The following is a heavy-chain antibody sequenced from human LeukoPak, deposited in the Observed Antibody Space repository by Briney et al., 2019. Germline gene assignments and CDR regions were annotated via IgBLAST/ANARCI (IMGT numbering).Heavy chain of an antibody. CDR2: IYHSGST. V-gene: IGHV4-4*02. J-gene: IGHJ3*02. Sequence: PSETLSLTCAVSGGSISSSNWWSWVRQPPGKGLEWIGEIYHSGSTNYNPSLKSRVTISVDKSKNQFSLKLSSVTAADTAVYYCAASFDTESAFDIWGQGTMVTVSS. D-gene: IGHD3-9*01. CDR3: AASFDTESAFDI. CDR1: GGSISSSNW.